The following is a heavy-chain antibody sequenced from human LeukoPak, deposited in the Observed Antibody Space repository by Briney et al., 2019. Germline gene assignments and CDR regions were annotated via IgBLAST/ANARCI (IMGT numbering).Heavy chain of an antibody. CDR2: TYYSGST. J-gene: IGHJ4*02. Sequence: SQTLSLTCGVYGGSFTGYYWGWIRQPPGKGLEWIGSTYYSGSTYYNPSLKSRVTISVDTSKNQFSLKLSSVTAADTAVYYCARGAAAFDYWGQGTLVTVSS. CDR1: GGSFTGYY. V-gene: IGHV4-34*01. CDR3: ARGAAAFDY. D-gene: IGHD6-13*01.